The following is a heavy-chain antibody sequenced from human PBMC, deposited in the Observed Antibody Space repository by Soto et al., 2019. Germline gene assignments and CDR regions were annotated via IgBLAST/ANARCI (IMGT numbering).Heavy chain of an antibody. CDR1: GGSIGSGGYY. CDR2: IYYSGST. Sequence: LSLTCTVSGGSIGSGGYYWSWIRQHPGKGLEWIGYIYYSGSTYYNPSLKSRVTISVDTSKNQFSLKLSSVTAADTAVYYCAREEPYSSSWRGWFDPWGQGTLVTVFS. J-gene: IGHJ5*02. V-gene: IGHV4-31*03. CDR3: AREEPYSSSWRGWFDP. D-gene: IGHD6-13*01.